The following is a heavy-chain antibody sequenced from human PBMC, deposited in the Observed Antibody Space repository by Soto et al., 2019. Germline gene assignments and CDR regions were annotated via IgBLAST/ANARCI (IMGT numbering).Heavy chain of an antibody. D-gene: IGHD2-2*01. CDR2: ISSSSTI. V-gene: IGHV3-48*01. Sequence: GGSLRLSCAASGFTFSSYSMNWVRQAPGKGLEWVSYISSSSTIYYADSVKGRFTISRDNAKNSLYLQMNSLRAEDTAVYYCARAGKGDIVVVPAAARMVYMDVWGKGTTVTVSS. J-gene: IGHJ6*03. CDR3: ARAGKGDIVVVPAAARMVYMDV. CDR1: GFTFSSYS.